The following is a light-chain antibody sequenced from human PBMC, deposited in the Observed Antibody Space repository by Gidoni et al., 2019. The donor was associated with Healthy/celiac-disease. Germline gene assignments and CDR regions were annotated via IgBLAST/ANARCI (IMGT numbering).Light chain of an antibody. CDR1: QSVLYSSNNKNY. CDR3: QQYYSTPYT. V-gene: IGKV4-1*01. J-gene: IGKJ2*01. CDR2: WAS. Sequence: DIVMTQSPDSLAGSLGERATINCKSSQSVLYSSNNKNYLAWYQQKPGQPPKLLIYWASTRESGVPDRFRGSGSGTDFTLTISSLQAEDVAVYYCQQYYSTPYTFXQXTKLEIK.